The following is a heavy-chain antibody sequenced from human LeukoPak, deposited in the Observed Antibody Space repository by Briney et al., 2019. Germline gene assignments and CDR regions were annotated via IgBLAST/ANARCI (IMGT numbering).Heavy chain of an antibody. CDR3: TTDYCSSTSCYAGYYYHYYMDV. J-gene: IGHJ6*03. V-gene: IGHV3-15*01. CDR2: IKSKTDGGTT. Sequence: PGGSLRLSCAASGFTFSNAWMSWVRQAPGKGLEWVGRIKSKTDGGTTDYAAPVKGRFTISRDDSKNTLYLQMNSLKTEDTAVYYCTTDYCSSTSCYAGYYYHYYMDVWGKGTTVTISS. CDR1: GFTFSNAW. D-gene: IGHD2-2*01.